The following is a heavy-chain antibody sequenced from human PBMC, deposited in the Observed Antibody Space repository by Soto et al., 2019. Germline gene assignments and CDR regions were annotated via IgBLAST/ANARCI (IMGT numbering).Heavy chain of an antibody. CDR1: SASISSSSYT. V-gene: IGHV4-39*07. J-gene: IGHJ6*02. CDR3: ARSSDLYYYYGMDV. Sequence: PSETLSLTCTVSSASISSSSYTWGWIRQPPGKGLEWIGSIYYSGSTNYNPSLKSRVTISVDTSKNQFSLKLSSVTAADTAVYYCARSSDLYYYYGMDVWGQGTTVTVSS. CDR2: IYYSGST. D-gene: IGHD6-19*01.